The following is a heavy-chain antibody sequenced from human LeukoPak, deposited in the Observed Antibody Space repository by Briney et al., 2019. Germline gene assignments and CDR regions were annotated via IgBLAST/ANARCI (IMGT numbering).Heavy chain of an antibody. J-gene: IGHJ4*02. CDR2: IYYSGST. V-gene: IGHV4-39*01. CDR3: ARGGDYGSGIFDY. D-gene: IGHD3-10*01. CDR1: GGSISSSSYY. Sequence: SETLSLTCTVSGGSISSSSYYWGWIRQPLGKGLEWIGSIYYSGSTYYNPSLKSRVTISVDTSKNQFSLKLSSVTAADTAVYYCARGGDYGSGIFDYWGQGTLVTVSS.